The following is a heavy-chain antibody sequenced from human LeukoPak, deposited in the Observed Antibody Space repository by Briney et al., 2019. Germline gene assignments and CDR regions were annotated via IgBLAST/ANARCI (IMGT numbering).Heavy chain of an antibody. CDR1: GGSISSYY. CDR2: IYYSGST. CDR3: ARDPEGFHYFDY. D-gene: IGHD3-10*01. V-gene: IGHV4-59*01. J-gene: IGHJ4*02. Sequence: SETLSLTCTVSGGSISSYYWSWIRQPPGKGLEWIGYIYYSGSTNYNSSLKSRVTISVDTSKNQFSLKLSSVTAADTAVYYCARDPEGFHYFDYWGQGTLVTVSS.